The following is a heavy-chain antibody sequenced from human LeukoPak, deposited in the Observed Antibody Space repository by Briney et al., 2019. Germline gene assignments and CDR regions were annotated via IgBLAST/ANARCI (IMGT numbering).Heavy chain of an antibody. D-gene: IGHD3-22*01. V-gene: IGHV1-69*05. CDR1: GGTFSSYA. Sequence: ASVKVSXKASGGTFSSYAISWVRQAPGQGLEWMGGIIPIFGTANYAQKFQGRVTITTDESTSTAYMELSSLRSEDTAVYYCARGYYYDSSGYYYGTPNEYFQHWGQGTLVTVSS. CDR3: ARGYYYDSSGYYYGTPNEYFQH. J-gene: IGHJ1*01. CDR2: IIPIFGTA.